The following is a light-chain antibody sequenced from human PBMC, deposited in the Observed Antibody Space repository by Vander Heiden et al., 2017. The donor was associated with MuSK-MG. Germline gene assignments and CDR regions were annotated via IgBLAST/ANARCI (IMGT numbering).Light chain of an antibody. J-gene: IGKJ1*01. CDR2: AAS. CDR1: QSISSY. CDR3: QQSDSTPWT. V-gene: IGKV1-39*01. Sequence: DIQMTQPPSSLSASLRHRVTITCRASQSISSYLNWYQQKPGKAPKLLIYAASSLQSGVPSRFSGSGSGKDFPLTISRLPPEDFANYYRQQSDSTPWTFGQGTKVEIK.